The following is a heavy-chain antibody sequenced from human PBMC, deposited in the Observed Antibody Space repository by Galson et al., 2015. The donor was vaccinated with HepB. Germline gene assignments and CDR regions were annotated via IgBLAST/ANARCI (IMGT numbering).Heavy chain of an antibody. J-gene: IGHJ5*02. D-gene: IGHD3-16*02. CDR2: IHYSGSI. Sequence: ETLSLTCTVSGVSIRSGVYYWSWIRQHPGKGLEWIGYIHYSGSIYYNPSLKSRVTISVDTSKNQFSLKLSSVTAADTAVYYCARYKYIWGSYRYGSWFDPWGQGTLVTVSS. CDR3: ARYKYIWGSYRYGSWFDP. V-gene: IGHV4-31*03. CDR1: GVSIRSGVYY.